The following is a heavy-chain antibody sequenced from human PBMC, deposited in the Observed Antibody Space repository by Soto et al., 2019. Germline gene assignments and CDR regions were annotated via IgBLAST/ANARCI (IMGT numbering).Heavy chain of an antibody. D-gene: IGHD2-15*01. CDR2: INPSGGST. V-gene: IGHV1-46*01. J-gene: IGHJ6*02. CDR1: GYTFTSYY. Sequence: ASVKVSCKASGYTFTSYYMHWVRQAPGQGLEWMGIINPSGGSTSYAQKFQGRVTMTRDTSTSTVYMELSSLRSEDTAVYYCARGYCSGGSCWSYYYGMDVWGQGTTVTVSS. CDR3: ARGYCSGGSCWSYYYGMDV.